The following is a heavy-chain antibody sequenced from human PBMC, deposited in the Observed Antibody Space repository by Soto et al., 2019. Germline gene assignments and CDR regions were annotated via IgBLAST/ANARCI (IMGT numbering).Heavy chain of an antibody. CDR1: GFTFSDHY. CDR3: TTEGALPGPDFDY. Sequence: PGGSLRLSCVASGFTFSDHYRDCVRQAPGKGLEWVGRTKDKANSYTAEYAASVKGRFTISRDYSKNTLYLQMNSLKTEDTAVYYCTTEGALPGPDFDYWGQGTLVTVSS. V-gene: IGHV3-72*01. J-gene: IGHJ4*02. D-gene: IGHD3-16*01. CDR2: TKDKANSYTA.